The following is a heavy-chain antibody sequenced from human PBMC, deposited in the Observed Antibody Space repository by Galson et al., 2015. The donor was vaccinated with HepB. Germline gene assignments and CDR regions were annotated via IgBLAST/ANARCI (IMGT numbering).Heavy chain of an antibody. V-gene: IGHV3-30*03. J-gene: IGHJ4*02. Sequence: SLRLSCAASGFTFSSYGMHWVRQAPGKGLEWVATMSYDGTNKNCADSVKGRFTISRDNAKNTLYLQMNNLRAEDTAVYYCARSGQLIYTTPPDHWGQGTLVSVSS. CDR3: ARSGQLIYTTPPDH. D-gene: IGHD1-1*01. CDR1: GFTFSSYG. CDR2: MSYDGTNK.